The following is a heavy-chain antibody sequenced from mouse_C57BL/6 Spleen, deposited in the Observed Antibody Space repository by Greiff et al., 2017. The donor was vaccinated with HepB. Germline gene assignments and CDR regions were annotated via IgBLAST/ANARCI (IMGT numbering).Heavy chain of an antibody. V-gene: IGHV3-6*01. CDR2: ISYDGSN. CDR3: ARGRYDYDGGFAY. J-gene: IGHJ3*01. D-gene: IGHD2-4*01. Sequence: EVQLMESGPGLVKPSQSLSLTCSVTGYSITSGYYWNWIRQFPGNKLEWMGYISYDGSNNYNPSLKNRISITRDPSKNQFFLKLNSLTTEDTATYYCARGRYDYDGGFAYWGQGTLVTVSA. CDR1: GYSITSGYY.